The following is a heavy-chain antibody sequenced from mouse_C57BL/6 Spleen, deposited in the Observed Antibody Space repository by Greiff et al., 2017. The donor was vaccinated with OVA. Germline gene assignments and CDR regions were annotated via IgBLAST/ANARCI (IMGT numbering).Heavy chain of an antibody. V-gene: IGHV1-69*01. CDR3: ARYGNLYFDY. Sequence: QVQLQQPGAELVMPGASVKLSCKASGYTFTSYWMHWVKQRPGQGLEWIGEIDPSDSYTNYNQKFKGKSTLTVDKSSSTAYMQLSSLTSEDSAVYYCARYGNLYFDYWGQGTTLTVSS. CDR2: IDPSDSYT. J-gene: IGHJ2*01. CDR1: GYTFTSYW. D-gene: IGHD2-1*01.